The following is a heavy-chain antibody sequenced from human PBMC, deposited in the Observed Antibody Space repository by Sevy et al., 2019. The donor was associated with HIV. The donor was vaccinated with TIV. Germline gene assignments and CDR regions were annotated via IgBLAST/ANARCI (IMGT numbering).Heavy chain of an antibody. Sequence: ASVKVSCKVSGYTLSDLSMYWVRQAPGKGLEWMGGFDPEDGETIYAQKFQGRVTMTEDTSTDTAYMELSSLRSEDTAVYYCATLEYFYDTSGYSSGDYWGQGPLVTVSS. V-gene: IGHV1-24*01. CDR1: GYTLSDLS. J-gene: IGHJ4*02. CDR2: FDPEDGET. CDR3: ATLEYFYDTSGYSSGDY. D-gene: IGHD3-22*01.